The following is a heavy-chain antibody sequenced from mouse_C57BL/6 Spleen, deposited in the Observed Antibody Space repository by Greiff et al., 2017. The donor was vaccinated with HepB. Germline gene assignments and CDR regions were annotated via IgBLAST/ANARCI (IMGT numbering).Heavy chain of an antibody. D-gene: IGHD2-3*01. Sequence: VQLQQSGPELVKPGASVKISCKASGYSFTSYYIHWVKQRPGQGLEWIGWIYPGSGNTKYNEKFKGKATLTADTSSSTAYMQLSSLTSEDSAVYYCARPPYDGYHFDYWGQGTTLTVSS. CDR2: IYPGSGNT. J-gene: IGHJ2*01. V-gene: IGHV1-66*01. CDR1: GYSFTSYY. CDR3: ARPPYDGYHFDY.